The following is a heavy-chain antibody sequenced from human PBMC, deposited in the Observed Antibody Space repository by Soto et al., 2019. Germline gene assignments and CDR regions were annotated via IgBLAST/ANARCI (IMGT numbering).Heavy chain of an antibody. D-gene: IGHD2-8*01. CDR3: ARAGTYCTNGVCHPDF. Sequence: SVKVSCKASGGAFSSYAISWVRQAPGQGLEWMGGIIPIFGTANYAQKFQGRVTITADESTSTAYMELSSLRSEDTAVYYCARAGTYCTNGVCHPDFWGQGTLVTVSS. V-gene: IGHV1-69*13. CDR1: GGAFSSYA. J-gene: IGHJ4*02. CDR2: IIPIFGTA.